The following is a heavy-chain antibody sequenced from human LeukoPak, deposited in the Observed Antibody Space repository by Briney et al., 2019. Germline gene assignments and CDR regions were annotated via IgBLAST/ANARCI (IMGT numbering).Heavy chain of an antibody. Sequence: GGSLRLSCAASGFTFSNYEMNWVRQAPGKGLEWVSYISGSGSTIYYADSVKVRFTISRDNAKDSLYLQMNSLRAEDTAVYYCARVRSGYSHENYFDYWGRGTLVTVSS. J-gene: IGHJ4*02. CDR2: ISGSGSTI. CDR1: GFTFSNYE. CDR3: ARVRSGYSHENYFDY. V-gene: IGHV3-48*03. D-gene: IGHD5-18*01.